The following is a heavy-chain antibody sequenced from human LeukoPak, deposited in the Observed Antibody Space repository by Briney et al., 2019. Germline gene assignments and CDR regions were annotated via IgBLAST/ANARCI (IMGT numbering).Heavy chain of an antibody. Sequence: GGSLRLSCAASGFTFSSYWMSWVRQAPGKGLEGVANIKQDGSEKYYVDSVKGRFTISRDNAKNSLYLQMNSLRAEDTAVYYCARGYYDFWSGYYLTSFYFDYWGQGTLVTVSS. V-gene: IGHV3-7*01. CDR2: IKQDGSEK. D-gene: IGHD3-3*01. CDR1: GFTFSSYW. CDR3: ARGYYDFWSGYYLTSFYFDY. J-gene: IGHJ4*02.